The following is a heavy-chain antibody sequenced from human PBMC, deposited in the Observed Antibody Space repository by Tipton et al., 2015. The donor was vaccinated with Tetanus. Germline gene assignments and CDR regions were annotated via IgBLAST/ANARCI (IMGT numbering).Heavy chain of an antibody. D-gene: IGHD6-13*01. Sequence: TLSLTCTVSGGSISSSNYYWGWIRQPPGKGLEWIGRIYYSGSTSYNPSLKSRVTISVDTSKNQFSLELNSVTAADTAVYYCARSEQQLVRGYYYYYYMDVWGKGTTVTVSS. CDR2: IYYSGST. CDR3: ARSEQQLVRGYYYYYYMDV. V-gene: IGHV4-39*01. J-gene: IGHJ6*03. CDR1: GGSISSSNYY.